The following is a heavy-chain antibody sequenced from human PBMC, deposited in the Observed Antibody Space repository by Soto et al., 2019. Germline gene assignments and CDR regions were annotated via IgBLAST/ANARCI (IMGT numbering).Heavy chain of an antibody. CDR3: ASSSGNNYGVGTNYYFDY. CDR1: GGTFSTYS. CDR2: IIPIFVTA. J-gene: IGHJ4*02. Sequence: QVQLVQSGAEVKKPGSSVKVSCKTSGGTFSTYSIVLVRQAPGEGLEWMGGIIPIFVTANYAKKFQDRVTITADKSTNTAFMELSSMKSEDTAMYYCASSSGNNYGVGTNYYFDYWGQGTLVTVSS. V-gene: IGHV1-69*06. D-gene: IGHD1-26*01.